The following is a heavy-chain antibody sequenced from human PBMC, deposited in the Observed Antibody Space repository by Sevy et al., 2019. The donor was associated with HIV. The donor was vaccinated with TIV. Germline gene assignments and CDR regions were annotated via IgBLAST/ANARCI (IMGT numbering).Heavy chain of an antibody. D-gene: IGHD3-10*01. CDR2: IHYRGST. Sequence: SETLSLTCGVSGASVRSGNYYWSWIRQAPGKGLEWIGYIHYRGSTNYTPSLKSRVTISVDTSKNQFSLRLISVTDADTAVYYCARVSTMVEAVTYFFDYWGQGTLVTVSS. CDR3: ARVSTMVEAVTYFFDY. J-gene: IGHJ4*02. V-gene: IGHV4-61*01. CDR1: GASVRSGNYY.